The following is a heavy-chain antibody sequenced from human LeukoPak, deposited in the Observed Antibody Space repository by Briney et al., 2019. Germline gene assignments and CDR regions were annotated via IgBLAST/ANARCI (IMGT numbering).Heavy chain of an antibody. D-gene: IGHD5-12*01. J-gene: IGHJ4*01. V-gene: IGHV3-23*01. CDR1: GFTLRTYA. CDR2: ISGSAGFT. CDR3: AKEYSGYDFDC. Sequence: PGGSLRLSCVAPGFTLRTYAMSWVRQAPGKGLEWVSAISGSAGFTYYADAVRGRFTVSRDISTNTVFLQMDSLRAGDTAVYYCAKEYSGYDFDCWGQGTLVTVSS.